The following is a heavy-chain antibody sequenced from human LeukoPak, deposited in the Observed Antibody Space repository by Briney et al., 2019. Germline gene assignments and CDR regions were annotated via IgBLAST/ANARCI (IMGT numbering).Heavy chain of an antibody. V-gene: IGHV1-8*01. CDR3: ARAQDYSNYDWFDP. J-gene: IGHJ5*02. Sequence: ASVKVSCKASGYTFTSYDINWVRQATGQGLEWMGWMNPNSGNTGYAQKFQGRVTMTRNTSISTAYMELSSLRSEDTAVYYCARAQDYSNYDWFDPWGQGTLVTVSS. D-gene: IGHD4-4*01. CDR1: GYTFTSYD. CDR2: MNPNSGNT.